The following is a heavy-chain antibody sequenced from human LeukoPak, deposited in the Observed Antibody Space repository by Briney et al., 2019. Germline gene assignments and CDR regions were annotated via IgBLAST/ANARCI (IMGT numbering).Heavy chain of an antibody. CDR1: GFRFSSYW. V-gene: IGHV3-7*01. CDR3: ARSRIGDY. CDR2: IKEDGSEK. J-gene: IGHJ4*02. Sequence: GGSLRLSCAASGFRFSSYWMSWVRQAPRKGLEWVANIKEDGSEKYYVDSVKGRFTISRDNAKNSLYLQMNSLRAEDTAVYYCARSRIGDYWGQGTLVTVSS. D-gene: IGHD3-10*01.